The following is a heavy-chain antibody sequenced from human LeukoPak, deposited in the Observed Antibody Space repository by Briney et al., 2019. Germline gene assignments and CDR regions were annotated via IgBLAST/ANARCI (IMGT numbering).Heavy chain of an antibody. J-gene: IGHJ4*02. CDR2: ISYDGSNK. Sequence: PGRSLRLSCAASGFTFSSYGMHWVRQAPGKGLEWVAVISYDGSNKYYADSVKGRFTISRDNSKNTLYLQMNSLRAEDTAVYFCARGTNWSPLDFDYWGQGTLVTVSS. D-gene: IGHD1-20*01. CDR3: ARGTNWSPLDFDY. V-gene: IGHV3-30*03. CDR1: GFTFSSYG.